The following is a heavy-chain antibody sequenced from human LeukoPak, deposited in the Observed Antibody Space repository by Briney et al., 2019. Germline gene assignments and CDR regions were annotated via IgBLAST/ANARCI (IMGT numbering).Heavy chain of an antibody. J-gene: IGHJ4*02. V-gene: IGHV3-21*01. CDR1: GFTFSSYS. CDR3: AIGSREGYNLYYFGY. D-gene: IGHD5-24*01. CDR2: ISSSSSYI. Sequence: GGSLRLSCAASGFTFSSYSMNWVRQAPGKGLEWVSSISSSSSYIYYADSVKGRFTISRDNAKNSLYLQMNSLRAEDTAVYYCAIGSREGYNLYYFGYWGQGTLVTVSS.